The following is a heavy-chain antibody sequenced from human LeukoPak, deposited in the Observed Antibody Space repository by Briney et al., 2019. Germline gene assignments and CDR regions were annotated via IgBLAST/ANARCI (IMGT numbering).Heavy chain of an antibody. CDR2: ISWKSGRM. CDR3: ARDVSGQVNYGMDV. J-gene: IGHJ6*02. V-gene: IGHV3-9*01. Sequence: GGSLRLSCAASGFTFDDYAIHWVRQGPGKGLEWVSGISWKSGRMGYADSVKGRFTISRDNAKNSLYLQMNSLRAEDTAVYYCARDVSGQVNYGMDVWGQGTTVTVSS. CDR1: GFTFDDYA. D-gene: IGHD3/OR15-3a*01.